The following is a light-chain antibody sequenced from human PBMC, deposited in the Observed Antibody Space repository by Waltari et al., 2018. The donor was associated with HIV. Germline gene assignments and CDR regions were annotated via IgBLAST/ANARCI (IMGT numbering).Light chain of an antibody. CDR3: QQTYNLPLT. V-gene: IGKV1-39*01. CDR1: QSIGDS. Sequence: DVKLTQSPSSLSASVGDRITLTCRASQSIGDSLNWFQVKPNKAPKLLIYGASSLQTGVPTRFRGSRSGTDFTLIIVNLQPEDFATYYCQQTYNLPLTFGGGTNV. CDR2: GAS. J-gene: IGKJ4*01.